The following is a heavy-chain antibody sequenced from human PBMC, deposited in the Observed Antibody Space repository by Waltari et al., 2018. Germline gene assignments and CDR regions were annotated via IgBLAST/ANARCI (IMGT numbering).Heavy chain of an antibody. Sequence: QVRLQESGPGLVKPSQTLALPCTVSGGSLSGLYWSWIRLSPGKGLEWIGFIYTTGGTNYNPAFKNRVTMSADTSRGQFSLRLTSLSASDTATYYCARGLSIRWELPGFFDTWGQGILVTVSS. J-gene: IGHJ4*02. D-gene: IGHD1-26*01. CDR3: ARGLSIRWELPGFFDT. CDR2: IYTTGGT. V-gene: IGHV4-4*09. CDR1: GGSLSGLY.